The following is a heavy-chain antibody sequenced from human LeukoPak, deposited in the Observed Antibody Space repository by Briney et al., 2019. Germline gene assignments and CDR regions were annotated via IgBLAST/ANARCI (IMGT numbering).Heavy chain of an antibody. V-gene: IGHV1-24*01. CDR3: ATHRTTVITGLVY. D-gene: IGHD4-17*01. Sequence: ASVKVSCKVSGYTLTDLSTHWVRQAPGKGHEWMGVLDPADGETIYAQKFQGRVTMTEDTSTDTAYMELNSLRSEDTAVYYCATHRTTVITGLVYWGQGTLVSVSS. CDR1: GYTLTDLS. CDR2: LDPADGET. J-gene: IGHJ4*02.